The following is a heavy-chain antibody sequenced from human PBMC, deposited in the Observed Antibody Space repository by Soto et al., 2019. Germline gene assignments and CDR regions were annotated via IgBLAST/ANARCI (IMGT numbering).Heavy chain of an antibody. CDR2: LSGSGVST. CDR3: AKSIGPDSGDSYWYFDH. Sequence: EVQLLESGGGLVQPGGSLRLSCAASGFTFGGNAMSWVRQAPGKGLEWVSGLSGSGVSTYYAASVRGRFTISRDNWNDTLLLHMNSQRAEDTAVYYCAKSIGPDSGDSYWYFDHWGRGTLVTVSS. J-gene: IGHJ2*01. CDR1: GFTFGGNA. V-gene: IGHV3-23*01. D-gene: IGHD2-15*01.